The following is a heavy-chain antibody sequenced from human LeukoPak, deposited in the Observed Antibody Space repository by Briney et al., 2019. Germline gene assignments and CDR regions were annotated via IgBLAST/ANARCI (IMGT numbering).Heavy chain of an antibody. CDR2: ISAHNGNT. J-gene: IGHJ6*03. CDR1: GYTFNSYG. Sequence: GASVKVSCKASGYTFNSYGISWVRQAPGQGLEWMGWISAHNGNTNYEEKVQGRVTMTTDTSTSTAYMELRSLRSDDTAVYYCARDKGTVATYYYYYMDVWGKGTTVNISS. V-gene: IGHV1-18*01. D-gene: IGHD6-19*01. CDR3: ARDKGTVATYYYYYMDV.